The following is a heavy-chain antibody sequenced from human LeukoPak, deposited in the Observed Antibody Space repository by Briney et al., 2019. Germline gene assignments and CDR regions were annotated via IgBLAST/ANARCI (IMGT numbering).Heavy chain of an antibody. CDR2: IKLYNGNT. Sequence: ASVKVSCKASGYTFTTYGIVWVRQAPGQGLEWMGWIKLYNGNTNYAQKIQGRVTMTTDTSTSTAYMELRGLRPDDTAVYYCARETCGSTSCYFTSYYHYYLDVWGKGTTVTVSS. D-gene: IGHD2-2*01. CDR3: ARETCGSTSCYFTSYYHYYLDV. J-gene: IGHJ6*03. V-gene: IGHV1-18*01. CDR1: GYTFTTYG.